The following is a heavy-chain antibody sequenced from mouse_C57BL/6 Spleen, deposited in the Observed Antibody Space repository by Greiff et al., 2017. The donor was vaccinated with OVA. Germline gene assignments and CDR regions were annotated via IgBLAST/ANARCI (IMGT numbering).Heavy chain of an antibody. CDR2: IYPGSGST. CDR1: GYTFTSYW. Sequence: QVQLQQPGAELVKPGASVKMSCKASGYTFTSYWITWVKQRPGQGLEWIGDIYPGSGSTNYNEKFKSKATLTVDTSSSTAYMHHSRLTSEDSAVYYCERGSLDDYDEGDMDYWGQGTSVTVSS. CDR3: ERGSLDDYDEGDMDY. V-gene: IGHV1-55*01. J-gene: IGHJ4*01. D-gene: IGHD2-4*01.